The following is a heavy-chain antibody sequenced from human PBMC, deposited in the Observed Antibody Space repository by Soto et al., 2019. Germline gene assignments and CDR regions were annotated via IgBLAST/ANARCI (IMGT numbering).Heavy chain of an antibody. D-gene: IGHD3-22*01. CDR3: ARGFHYYDSSGYCPIDY. Sequence: GGSLRLSCAASGFTFSSYSMNWVRQAPGKGLEWVSSISSSSSYIYYADSVKGRFTISRDNAKNSLYLQMNSLRAEDTAVYYCARGFHYYDSSGYCPIDYRAQRTLDTGSS. J-gene: IGHJ4*02. CDR1: GFTFSSYS. V-gene: IGHV3-21*01. CDR2: ISSSSSYI.